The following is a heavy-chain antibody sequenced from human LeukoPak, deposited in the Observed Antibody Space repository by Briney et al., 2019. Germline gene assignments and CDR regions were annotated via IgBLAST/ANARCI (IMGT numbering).Heavy chain of an antibody. J-gene: IGHJ4*02. CDR3: ARAVRIAARAPTYYFDY. D-gene: IGHD6-6*01. V-gene: IGHV1-69*04. CDR1: GGTFSSYA. CDR2: IIPILGIA. Sequence: ASVKVSCKASGGTFSSYAISWVRQAPGQGLEWMGRIIPILGIANYAQKFQGRVTITRNTSISTAYMELSSLRSEDTAVYYCARAVRIAARAPTYYFDYWGQGTLVTISS.